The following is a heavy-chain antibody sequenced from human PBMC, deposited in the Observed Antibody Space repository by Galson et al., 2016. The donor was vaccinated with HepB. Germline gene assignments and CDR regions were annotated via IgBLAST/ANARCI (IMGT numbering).Heavy chain of an antibody. CDR1: RFTFSSYG. CDR2: LSPSGTST. J-gene: IGHJ3*01. D-gene: IGHD5-24*01. CDR3: ARDQRWLQFGEDAFDL. V-gene: IGHV3-23*01. Sequence: SLRLSCAASRFTFSSYGMSWVRQAPGKGLEWVSGLSPSGTSTHYADSVKGRFSISRDNSKTTLYLQMNSLRVEDTALYYCARDQRWLQFGEDAFDLWGQGTFVIVSS.